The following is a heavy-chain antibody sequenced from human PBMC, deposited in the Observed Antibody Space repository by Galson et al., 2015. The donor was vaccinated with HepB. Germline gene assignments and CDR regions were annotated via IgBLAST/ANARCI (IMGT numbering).Heavy chain of an antibody. D-gene: IGHD1-26*01. V-gene: IGHV4-39*07. CDR1: GGSISSSSYY. J-gene: IGHJ5*02. CDR3: ARDLRWELLPWFDP. CDR2: IYYSGST. Sequence: LTCTVSGGSISSSSYYWGWIRQPPGKGLEWIGSIYYSGSTYYNPSLKSRVTISVDTSKNQFSLKLSSVTAADTAVYYCARDLRWELLPWFDPWGQGTLVTVSS.